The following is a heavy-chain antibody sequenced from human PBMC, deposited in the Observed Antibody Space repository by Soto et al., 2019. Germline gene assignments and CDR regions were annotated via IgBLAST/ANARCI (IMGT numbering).Heavy chain of an antibody. J-gene: IGHJ4*02. Sequence: QVQLVESGGGVVQPGRSLRLSCAASGFTFSSYGMHWVRQAPGKGLEWVAVISYDGSNKYYADSVKGRFTISRDNYKNTLYLQMNSLSAEDTAVYYCAKDLGSNNWPNSWGFFDYWGQGTLVTVSS. D-gene: IGHD1-1*01. CDR3: AKDLGSNNWPNSWGFFDY. CDR2: ISYDGSNK. CDR1: GFTFSSYG. V-gene: IGHV3-30*18.